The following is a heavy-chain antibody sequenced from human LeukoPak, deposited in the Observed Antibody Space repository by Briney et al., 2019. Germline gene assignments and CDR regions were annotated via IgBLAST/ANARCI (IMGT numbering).Heavy chain of an antibody. CDR3: ARVGGSHLNLDY. CDR2: ISAYNGNT. D-gene: IGHD1-26*01. V-gene: IGHV1-18*01. Sequence: GASVQVSFKASGYTFTSYGISWVRQPPGQGREWMGCISAYNGNTNYAQKLQGRVTMTTDTSTSTAYMELRSLRSDDTAVYYCARVGGSHLNLDYWGQGTLVTVSS. J-gene: IGHJ4*02. CDR1: GYTFTSYG.